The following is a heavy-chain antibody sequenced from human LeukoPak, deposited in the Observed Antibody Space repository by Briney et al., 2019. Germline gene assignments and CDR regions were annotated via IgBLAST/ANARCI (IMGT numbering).Heavy chain of an antibody. CDR2: ISGSGGST. J-gene: IGHJ4*02. Sequence: GGSLRLSCAVSGFTFSSYAMSWVRQAPGKGLEWVSEISGSGGSTYYADSVKGRFTISRDNAKNSLYLQMNSLRAEDTAVYYCARKRDYYDILTGYYGGWDYWGQGTLVTVSS. D-gene: IGHD3-9*01. V-gene: IGHV3-23*01. CDR1: GFTFSSYA. CDR3: ARKRDYYDILTGYYGGWDY.